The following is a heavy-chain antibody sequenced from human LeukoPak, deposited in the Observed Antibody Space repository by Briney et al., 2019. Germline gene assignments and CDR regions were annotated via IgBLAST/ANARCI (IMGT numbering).Heavy chain of an antibody. Sequence: GGSLRLSCAASGFTFSNAWMSWVRQAPGKGLEWVGRIKSKTDGGTTDYAAPVKGRFTISRDDSKNTLYLQMNSLKTEDTAVYYCRGIRRGQLPPYYFDYWGQGTLVTVSS. J-gene: IGHJ4*02. D-gene: IGHD2-2*01. CDR3: RGIRRGQLPPYYFDY. CDR1: GFTFSNAW. V-gene: IGHV3-15*01. CDR2: IKSKTDGGTT.